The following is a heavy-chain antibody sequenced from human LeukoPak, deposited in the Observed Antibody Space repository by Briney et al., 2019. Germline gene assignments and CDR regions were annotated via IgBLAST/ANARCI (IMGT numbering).Heavy chain of an antibody. CDR1: GFTFSSYG. D-gene: IGHD6-19*01. J-gene: IGHJ4*02. V-gene: IGHV3-30*18. Sequence: GRSLRLSCAASGFTFSSYGMHWVRQAPGQGLERVAVISYDGSNKYYADSVIGTFTISRDNYKNSVDLQMSSLRAEDTTVYYCEKNEGRFYSSGHLNYWGQGTLVTVSS. CDR2: ISYDGSNK. CDR3: EKNEGRFYSSGHLNY.